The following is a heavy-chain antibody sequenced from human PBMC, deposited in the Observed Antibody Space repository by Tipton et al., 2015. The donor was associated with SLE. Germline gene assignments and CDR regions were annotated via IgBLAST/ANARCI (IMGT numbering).Heavy chain of an antibody. Sequence: TLSLTCTVSGGSISSSDDYWGWIRQPPGKGLEWIGYIYYSGSTNYNPSLKSRVTISVDRSKSQFSLKLSSVTAADTAVYYCAKNSGSYYFDDWGQGTLVTVSS. V-gene: IGHV4-61*05. J-gene: IGHJ4*02. CDR3: AKNSGSYYFDD. D-gene: IGHD3-10*01. CDR1: GGSISSSDDY. CDR2: IYYSGST.